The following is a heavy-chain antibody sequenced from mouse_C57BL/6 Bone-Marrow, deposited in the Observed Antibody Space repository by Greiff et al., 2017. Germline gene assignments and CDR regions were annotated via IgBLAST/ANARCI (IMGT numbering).Heavy chain of an antibody. CDR1: GYTFTSYW. D-gene: IGHD2-1*01. CDR2: IHPNSGST. Sequence: VQLQQSGAELVKPGASVKLSCKASGYTFTSYWMHWVKQRPGQGLEWIGMIHPNSGSTNYNEKFKSKATLTVDKSSSTAYMQLSSLTSEDSAVYYCASVYYYYAMDYWGQGTSVTVSS. CDR3: ASVYYYYAMDY. V-gene: IGHV1-64*01. J-gene: IGHJ4*01.